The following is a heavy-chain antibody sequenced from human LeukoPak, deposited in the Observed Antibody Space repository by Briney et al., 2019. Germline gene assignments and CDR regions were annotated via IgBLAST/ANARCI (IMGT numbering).Heavy chain of an antibody. CDR3: ASAGDDYHYFDY. V-gene: IGHV4-34*01. J-gene: IGHJ4*02. Sequence: PSETLSLTCAVYGGSFSGYYWSWIRQPPGKGLEWIGSIYHSGSTYYNPSLKSRLTISVDTSKNQFSLKLSSVTAADTAVYYCASAGDDYHYFDYWGQGTLVTVSS. D-gene: IGHD4-11*01. CDR1: GGSFSGYY. CDR2: IYHSGST.